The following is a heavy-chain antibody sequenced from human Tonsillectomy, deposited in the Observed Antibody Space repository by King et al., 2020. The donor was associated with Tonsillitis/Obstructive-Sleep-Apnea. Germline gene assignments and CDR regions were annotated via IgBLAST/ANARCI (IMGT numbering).Heavy chain of an antibody. Sequence: VQLQQWGAGLLKPSETLSLTCAVYGGSFSSYYWSWIRQPPGKGLEWIGEINHSGIPNYNPPLKSRVTISVDTSKNQFSLKLSSVTAADTAVYYCAREDMVVVPAASLVSDAFDIWGQGTMVTVSS. CDR1: GGSFSSYY. CDR2: INHSGIP. V-gene: IGHV4-34*01. D-gene: IGHD2-2*01. CDR3: AREDMVVVPAASLVSDAFDI. J-gene: IGHJ3*02.